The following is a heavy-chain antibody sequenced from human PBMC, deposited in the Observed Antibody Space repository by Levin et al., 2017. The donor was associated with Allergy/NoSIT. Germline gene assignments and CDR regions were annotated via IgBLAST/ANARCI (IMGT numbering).Heavy chain of an antibody. CDR2: ISAGGNYI. D-gene: IGHD3-22*01. Sequence: LSLTCAASGILFSSYDMNWVRQAPGKGLEWVSSISAGGNYIYYADSVKGRFTISRDNAKNSLFLQMNSLRAEDTAVYYCASWAMYHYDRSAFDYFYYAMDVWRQGTTVTVSS. CDR1: GILFSSYD. J-gene: IGHJ6*02. CDR3: ASWAMYHYDRSAFDYFYYAMDV. V-gene: IGHV3-21*01.